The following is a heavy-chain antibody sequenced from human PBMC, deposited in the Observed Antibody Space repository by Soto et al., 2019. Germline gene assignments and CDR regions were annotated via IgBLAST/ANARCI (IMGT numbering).Heavy chain of an antibody. V-gene: IGHV3-30-3*01. CDR2: ISYDGSNK. CDR1: GFTFSSFA. J-gene: IGHJ3*02. Sequence: GGSLRLSCAVSGFTFSSFAMHWVRQAPGKGLEWVAVISYDGSNKDYADSVKGRFTISRDNSKNTLYLQMNSLRAEDTAVYYCPFGTSGTYYKGNAFDIWGQGTMVTVSS. CDR3: PFGTSGTYYKGNAFDI. D-gene: IGHD3-10*01.